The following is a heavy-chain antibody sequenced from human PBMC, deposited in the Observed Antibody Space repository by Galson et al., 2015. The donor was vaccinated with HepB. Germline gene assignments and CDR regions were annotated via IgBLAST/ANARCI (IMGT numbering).Heavy chain of an antibody. D-gene: IGHD3-22*01. V-gene: IGHV5-51*01. CDR1: GYNFTSYW. CDR2: IYPGDSDT. CDR3: ARPRYYDSSGYYPFGGADY. Sequence: QSGAEVKKPGESLKISCKGSGYNFTSYWIGWVRQMPGKGLEWIGIIYPGDSDTRYSPSFQGQVTISADKSISTAYLQWSSLKASDTAMYYCARPRYYDSSGYYPFGGADYWGQGTLVTVSS. J-gene: IGHJ4*02.